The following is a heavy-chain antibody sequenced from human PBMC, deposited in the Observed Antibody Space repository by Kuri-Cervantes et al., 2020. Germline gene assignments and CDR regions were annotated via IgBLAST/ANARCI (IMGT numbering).Heavy chain of an antibody. J-gene: IGHJ5*02. CDR2: INNDGRST. D-gene: IGHD3-3*01. CDR1: GFTFSSYW. Sequence: GESLKISCASSGFTFSSYWMHWVRQAPGKGLVWVSRINNDGRSTSYADSVKGRFTISRDNAKNTLYLQVNSLRAEDTAVYYCARAPPLERVFGVVIHPWFDPWGQGTLVTVSS. CDR3: ARAPPLERVFGVVIHPWFDP. V-gene: IGHV3-74*01.